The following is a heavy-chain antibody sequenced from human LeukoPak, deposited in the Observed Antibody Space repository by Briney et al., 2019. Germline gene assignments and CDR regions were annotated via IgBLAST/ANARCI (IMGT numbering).Heavy chain of an antibody. D-gene: IGHD3-3*01. V-gene: IGHV4-39*01. J-gene: IGHJ5*02. CDR1: GGSISSSSYY. Sequence: PSETLSLTCTVSGGSISSSSYYWGWIRQPPGKGVEWIGSIYYSGSTYYNPSLKSRVTISVDTSKNQFSLKLSSVTAADTAVYYCARHRTIFGVVIIWFNPWGQGTLVTVSS. CDR2: IYYSGST. CDR3: ARHRTIFGVVIIWFNP.